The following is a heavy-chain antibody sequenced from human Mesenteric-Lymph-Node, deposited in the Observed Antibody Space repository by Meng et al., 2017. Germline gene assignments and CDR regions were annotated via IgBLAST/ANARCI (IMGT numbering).Heavy chain of an antibody. Sequence: GESLKISCAASGFTFSSYGMHWVRQAPGKGLEWVSHISTSGVTKEYVDSVKGRFTISRDNAKNTLFLQMNSLRAEDTALYYCAKTMGTGSFFDYWGQGALVTVSS. CDR1: GFTFSSYG. CDR2: ISTSGVTK. V-gene: IGHV3-48*04. D-gene: IGHD5-18*01. J-gene: IGHJ4*02. CDR3: AKTMGTGSFFDY.